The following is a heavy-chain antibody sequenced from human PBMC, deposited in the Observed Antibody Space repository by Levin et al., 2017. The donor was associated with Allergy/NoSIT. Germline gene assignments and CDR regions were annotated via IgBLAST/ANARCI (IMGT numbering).Heavy chain of an antibody. CDR2: MTGRGGP. V-gene: IGHV3-23*01. CDR3: AKDLTPESRGNIDY. CDR1: GFAFRTYT. J-gene: IGHJ4*02. D-gene: IGHD1/OR15-1a*01. Sequence: GGSLRLSCVGSGFAFRTYTLNWVRQSPEKGLEWISAMTGRGGPYYANSVKGRFSVSRDNARNTFYLQMNNLAVDDTAVYYCAKDLTPESRGNIDYWGQGTLVTVSS.